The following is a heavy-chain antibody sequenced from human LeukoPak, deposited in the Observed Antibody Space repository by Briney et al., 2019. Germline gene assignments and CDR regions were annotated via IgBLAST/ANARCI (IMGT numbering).Heavy chain of an antibody. CDR2: ISGSGGST. V-gene: IGHV3-23*01. CDR1: GFTFSSYA. D-gene: IGHD3-22*01. J-gene: IGHJ3*02. CDR3: AKAYYYDSSGYGDAFDI. Sequence: PGGSLRLSCAASGFTFSSYAMSWVRQAPGKGLEWVSAISGSGGSTYYADSVKGRFTISRDNSKNPLYLQMNSLRAEDTAVYYCAKAYYYDSSGYGDAFDIWGQGTMVTVSS.